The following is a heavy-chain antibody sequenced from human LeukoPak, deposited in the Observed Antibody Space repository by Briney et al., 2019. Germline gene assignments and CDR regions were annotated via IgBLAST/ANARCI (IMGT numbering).Heavy chain of an antibody. D-gene: IGHD3-22*01. J-gene: IGHJ3*02. V-gene: IGHV1-46*01. Sequence: ASVKVSCKASGYTFTSYYMHWVRQAPGQGLGWMGIINPSGGSTSYAQKFQGRVTMTRDTSTSTVYMELSSLRSEDTAVYYCARTLGTYYYDSSGPSDIWGQGTMVTVSS. CDR1: GYTFTSYY. CDR3: ARTLGTYYYDSSGPSDI. CDR2: INPSGGST.